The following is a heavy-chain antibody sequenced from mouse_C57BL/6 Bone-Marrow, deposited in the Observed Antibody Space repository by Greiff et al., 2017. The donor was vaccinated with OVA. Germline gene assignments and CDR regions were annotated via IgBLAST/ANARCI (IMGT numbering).Heavy chain of an antibody. Sequence: VQSCFFFFPPVFSLPLSFSSSFFPFLSFSISFLLHPPDKRLEWVSYISNGGGSTYYPDTVKGRFTISRDNAKNTLYLQMSRLKSEDTAMYYCARLDAMDYWGQGTSVTVSS. CDR3: ARLDAMDY. V-gene: IGHV5-12*01. CDR2: ISNGGGST. J-gene: IGHJ4*01. CDR1: FFPFLSFS.